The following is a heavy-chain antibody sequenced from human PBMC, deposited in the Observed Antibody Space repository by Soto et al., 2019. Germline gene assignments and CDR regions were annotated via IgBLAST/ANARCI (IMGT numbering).Heavy chain of an antibody. J-gene: IGHJ6*02. CDR2: IYPDDSDT. Sequence: PNISCRDCGYRVTKFWIGWVRQMPGKDLEWMGIIYPDDSDTRYSPSFQGQVTFSADKSITTVYLQWSSLKASDSAMYYCARHGFCSGGRCYSSYYYGMDVWGQGTTVTVSS. V-gene: IGHV5-51*01. CDR1: GYRVTKFW. D-gene: IGHD2-15*01. CDR3: ARHGFCSGGRCYSSYYYGMDV.